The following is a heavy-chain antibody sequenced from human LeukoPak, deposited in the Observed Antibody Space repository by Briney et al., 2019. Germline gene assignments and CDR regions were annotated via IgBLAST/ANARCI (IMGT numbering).Heavy chain of an antibody. CDR3: ASQYSSGHFTYYFDY. CDR2: ISAYNGDT. Sequence: GASVKVSCKASGYTFTSYGISWVRQAPEQGLEWMGWISAYNGDTNYAQKVQGRVTMTTHTSTSTAYMELRSLRSDDTAVYYCASQYSSGHFTYYFDYWGQGTLVTVSS. V-gene: IGHV1-18*01. CDR1: GYTFTSYG. D-gene: IGHD6-19*01. J-gene: IGHJ4*02.